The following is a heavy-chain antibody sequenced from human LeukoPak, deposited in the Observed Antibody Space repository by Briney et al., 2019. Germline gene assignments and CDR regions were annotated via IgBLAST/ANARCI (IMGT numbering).Heavy chain of an antibody. CDR2: IYHSGST. CDR3: ARGKEQWLSTGGFDY. V-gene: IGHV4-38-2*02. J-gene: IGHJ4*02. D-gene: IGHD6-19*01. Sequence: SGTLSLTCTVSGYSISSGYYWGWIRQPPGKGLGWIGSIYHSGSTYYNPSLKSRVTISVDTSKNQFSLKLSSVTAADTAVYYCARGKEQWLSTGGFDYWGQGTLVTVSS. CDR1: GYSISSGYY.